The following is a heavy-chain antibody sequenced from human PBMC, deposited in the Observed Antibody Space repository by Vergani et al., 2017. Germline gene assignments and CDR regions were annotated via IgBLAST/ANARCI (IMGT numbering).Heavy chain of an antibody. Sequence: EVQLLESGGGLVQPGGSLRLSCAASGFTFSSYAMSWVRQAPGKGLEWVSAISGSGGSTYHADSVKGRFTISRDNTKNTLYLQMNSLRAEDTAVYYCAEGPRLPYFDWPSYFDYWGPGTLVTVSS. V-gene: IGHV3-23*01. D-gene: IGHD3-9*01. CDR3: AEGPRLPYFDWPSYFDY. J-gene: IGHJ4*02. CDR2: ISGSGGST. CDR1: GFTFSSYA.